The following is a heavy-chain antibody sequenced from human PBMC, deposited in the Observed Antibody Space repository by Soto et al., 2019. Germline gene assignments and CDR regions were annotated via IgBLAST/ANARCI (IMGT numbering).Heavy chain of an antibody. CDR1: GFTFSDHY. D-gene: IGHD1-26*01. CDR2: SRNRVNSHTT. CDR3: TRGLLGGAPSYTFHGMDV. Sequence: EVQLVESGGGLVQPGGSLRLSCAASGFTFSDHYMDWVRQAPGKGLEWVARSRNRVNSHTTEYAASVKGRFTISRDXSKSALYRQMHSLKIEDTAVYYCTRGLLGGAPSYTFHGMDVWGQGTTVTVSS. V-gene: IGHV3-72*01. J-gene: IGHJ6*01.